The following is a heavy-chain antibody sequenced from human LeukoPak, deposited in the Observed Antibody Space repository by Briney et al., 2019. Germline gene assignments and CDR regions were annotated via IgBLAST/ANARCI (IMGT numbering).Heavy chain of an antibody. D-gene: IGHD3-22*01. CDR3: ARGYYDSSGYYLIDY. J-gene: IGHJ4*02. Sequence: GGSLRLSCAASGFTFSSYWMHWVRQASGKGLVWVSRLKNDGSSTSYADSVRGRFTISRDNAKNTLYLQMNSLRAEDTAVYYCARGYYDSSGYYLIDYWGQGTLVTVSS. CDR2: LKNDGSST. CDR1: GFTFSSYW. V-gene: IGHV3-74*01.